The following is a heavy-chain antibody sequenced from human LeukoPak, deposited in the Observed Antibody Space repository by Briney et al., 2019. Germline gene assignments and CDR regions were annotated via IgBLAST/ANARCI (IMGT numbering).Heavy chain of an antibody. J-gene: IGHJ4*02. D-gene: IGHD5-12*01. CDR1: GGSISNYY. CDR3: ARGFDSKSTHFDY. CDR2: IYYSGST. Sequence: SETLSLSCTVSGGSISNYYWNWLRQPPGKGLQWIGYIYYSGSTKYNPSLKSRVTMSLDTSKKQFSLRLTSVTAADTAVYYCARGFDSKSTHFDYWGLGTLVTVSS. V-gene: IGHV4-59*01.